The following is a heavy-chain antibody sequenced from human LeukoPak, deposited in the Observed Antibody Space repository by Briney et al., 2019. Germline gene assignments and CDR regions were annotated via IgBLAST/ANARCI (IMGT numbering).Heavy chain of an antibody. CDR3: ARTYDFGRGPPGDAFDN. V-gene: IGHV3-74*01. D-gene: IGHD3-3*01. CDR2: INTDGSST. Sequence: GGSLRLSCAASGFTFSNYWMHWVRQAPGKGLVWVSRINTDGSSTNYADSVKGRFTISRDNAKNTVYLQMNSLRAEDTAVYYCARTYDFGRGPPGDAFDNWGPGTWVIVSA. J-gene: IGHJ3*02. CDR1: GFTFSNYW.